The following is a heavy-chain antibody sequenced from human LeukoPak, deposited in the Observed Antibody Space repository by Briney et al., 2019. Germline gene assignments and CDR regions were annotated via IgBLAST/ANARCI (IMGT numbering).Heavy chain of an antibody. CDR1: GFTFSSYY. V-gene: IGHV3-74*01. CDR3: IRVPY. Sequence: PGGSLRLSCAVSGFTFSSYYMHWVRQTPGKGLVWVSRNSSDGSNTNYADSVKGRFTISRDNAKNTLYLQMNSLRAEDTAVYYCIRVPYWGQGALVTVSS. CDR2: NSSDGSNT. J-gene: IGHJ4*02.